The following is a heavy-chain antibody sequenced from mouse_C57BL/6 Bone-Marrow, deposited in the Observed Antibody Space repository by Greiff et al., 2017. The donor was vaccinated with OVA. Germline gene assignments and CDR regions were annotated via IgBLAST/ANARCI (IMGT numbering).Heavy chain of an antibody. D-gene: IGHD1-1*01. V-gene: IGHV1-59*01. J-gene: IGHJ2*01. CDR1: GYTFTSYW. Sequence: VQLQQPGAELVRPGTSVKLSCKASGYTFTSYWMHWVKQRPGQGLEWIGVIDPSDSYTNYNQKFKGKATLTVDTSSSTAYMQLSSLTSEDSAVYYCARSGGSSPSFDYWGQGTTLTVSS. CDR2: IDPSDSYT. CDR3: ARSGGSSPSFDY.